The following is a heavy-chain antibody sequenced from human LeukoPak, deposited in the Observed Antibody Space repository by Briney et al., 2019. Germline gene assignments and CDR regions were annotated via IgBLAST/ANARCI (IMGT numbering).Heavy chain of an antibody. D-gene: IGHD3-22*01. CDR1: GDSLSSNYW. Sequence: PSETLSLTCAVSGDSLSSNYWWTWVRQPPGKGLEWIGENHHSESTNFNPSLKSRVTISVDKSKNHFSLSLTSVSAADTAVYYCARGIPGYFGTSGYYYEYWGQGILVTVSS. CDR3: ARGIPGYFGTSGYYYEY. J-gene: IGHJ4*02. CDR2: NHHSEST. V-gene: IGHV4-4*02.